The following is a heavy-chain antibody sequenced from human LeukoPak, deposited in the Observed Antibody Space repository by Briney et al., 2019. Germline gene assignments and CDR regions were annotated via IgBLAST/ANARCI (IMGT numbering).Heavy chain of an antibody. J-gene: IGHJ6*02. CDR2: IIPIFGTA. CDR1: GGTFSSYA. CDR3: ARLVVVAATHSYYGMDV. Sequence: GASVKVSCKASGGTFSSYAISWVRRAPGQGLEWMGGIIPIFGTANYAQKFQGRVTITADESTSTAYMELSSLRSEDTAVYYCARLVVVAATHSYYGMDVWGQGTTVTVSS. D-gene: IGHD2-15*01. V-gene: IGHV1-69*13.